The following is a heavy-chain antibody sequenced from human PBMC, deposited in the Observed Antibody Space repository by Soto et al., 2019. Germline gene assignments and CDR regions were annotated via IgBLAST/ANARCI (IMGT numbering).Heavy chain of an antibody. CDR1: GFSVSSDY. J-gene: IGHJ4*02. CDR3: AREGPNCTPTTCYQRGFDY. V-gene: IGHV3-66*01. Sequence: GGSLRLSCAASGFSVSSDYMSWVRQGPGKGLEWVSVIHGGDKTGYAESVKGRFTISRDNVKNTLYLEMSSLRAEDSAVYYCAREGPNCTPTTCYQRGFDYWGQGTLVTVSS. CDR2: IHGGDKT. D-gene: IGHD2-2*01.